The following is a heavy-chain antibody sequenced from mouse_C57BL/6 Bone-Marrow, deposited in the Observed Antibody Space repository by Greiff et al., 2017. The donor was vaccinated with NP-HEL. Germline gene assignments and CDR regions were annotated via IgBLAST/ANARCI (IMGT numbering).Heavy chain of an antibody. CDR3: ARRGWLRRGMDY. CDR1: GYTFTSYW. Sequence: QVQLQQPGAELVRPGSSVKLSCKASGYTFTSYWMDWVKQRPGQGLEWIGNIYPSDSETPYNQKFKDKATLTVDKSSSTAYMQLSSLTSEDSAVYYCARRGWLRRGMDYWGQGTSVTVSS. V-gene: IGHV1-61*01. D-gene: IGHD2-2*01. J-gene: IGHJ4*01. CDR2: IYPSDSET.